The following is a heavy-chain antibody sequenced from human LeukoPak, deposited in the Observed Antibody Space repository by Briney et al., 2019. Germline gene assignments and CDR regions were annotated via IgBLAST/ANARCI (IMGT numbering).Heavy chain of an antibody. Sequence: GGSLRLSCASSGFTFSDHYMDWVRQAPGKALEWVGRIRKRTNRYTTEYAASVKGRFTISRDDLKNSLYLQMNSLKTEDTAVYYCARVSRWFLDIWGQGTMVTVSS. D-gene: IGHD2-15*01. CDR3: ARVSRWFLDI. CDR1: GFTFSDHY. CDR2: IRKRTNRYTT. V-gene: IGHV3-72*01. J-gene: IGHJ3*02.